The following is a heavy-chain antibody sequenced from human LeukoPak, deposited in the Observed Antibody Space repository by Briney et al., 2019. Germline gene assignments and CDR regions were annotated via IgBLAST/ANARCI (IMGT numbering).Heavy chain of an antibody. V-gene: IGHV4-39*01. CDR2: IYYSGST. CDR3: AISGYYYYMDV. CDR1: GGSISSSSYY. Sequence: SETLSLTCTVSGGSISSSSYYWGWIRQPPGKGLEWIGSIYYSGSTYYNPSLKSRVTISVDTSKNQFSLKLSSVTAADTAVYYCAISGYYYYMDVWGKGTTVTVSS. D-gene: IGHD2-15*01. J-gene: IGHJ6*03.